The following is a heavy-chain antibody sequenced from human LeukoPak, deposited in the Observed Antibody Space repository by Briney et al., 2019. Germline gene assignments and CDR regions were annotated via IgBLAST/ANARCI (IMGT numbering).Heavy chain of an antibody. Sequence: SETLSLTCAVYGGSFSGYYWSWIRLPPGKGLEWIGEINHSGSTNYNPSLKSRVTISVDTSKNQFSLKLSSVTAADTAVYYCARVIYGSGSYYLYYYYGMDVWGQGTTVTVSS. CDR2: INHSGST. CDR1: GGSFSGYY. D-gene: IGHD3-10*01. J-gene: IGHJ6*02. V-gene: IGHV4-34*01. CDR3: ARVIYGSGSYYLYYYYGMDV.